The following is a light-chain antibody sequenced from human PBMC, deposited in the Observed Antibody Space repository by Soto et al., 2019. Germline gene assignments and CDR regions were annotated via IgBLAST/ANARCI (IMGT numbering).Light chain of an antibody. CDR2: KAS. J-gene: IGKJ1*01. V-gene: IGKV1-5*03. Sequence: DIQMTQPPSIVSSRLGDTVTITCRASQSISSWLAWYQQKPGKAPNLLIHKASHLESGVPSRFSGSGSGTEFTLTISSLQPGDFATYYCQNYNTYPWTCGQGNKGAIK. CDR3: QNYNTYPWT. CDR1: QSISSW.